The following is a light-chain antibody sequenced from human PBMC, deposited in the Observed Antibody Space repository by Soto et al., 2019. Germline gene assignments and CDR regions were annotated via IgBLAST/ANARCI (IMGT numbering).Light chain of an antibody. V-gene: IGKV3D-15*01. Sequence: EIVMTQSPATLSVSPGERATLSCRASQSVSSNLAWYQQKPGQAPRLLIYGASIRATGIPARFSSSGSGTEFTLTISSLQSEDFAVYYCQQYTNWPRTFGQGTKVEIK. CDR2: GAS. CDR3: QQYTNWPRT. CDR1: QSVSSN. J-gene: IGKJ1*01.